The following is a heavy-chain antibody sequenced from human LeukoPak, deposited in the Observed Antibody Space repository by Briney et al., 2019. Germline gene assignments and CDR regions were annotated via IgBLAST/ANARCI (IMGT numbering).Heavy chain of an antibody. CDR2: IIPILGIA. CDR1: GGTFSSYT. V-gene: IGHV1-69*04. J-gene: IGHJ4*02. D-gene: IGHD1-26*01. Sequence: SVKVSCKASGGTFSSYTISWVRQAPGQGLEWMGRIIPILGIANYAQKFQGRVTITADKSTSTAYMELSSLRSEDRAVYYCARDRVSGNPYSFDYWGQGTLVTVSS. CDR3: ARDRVSGNPYSFDY.